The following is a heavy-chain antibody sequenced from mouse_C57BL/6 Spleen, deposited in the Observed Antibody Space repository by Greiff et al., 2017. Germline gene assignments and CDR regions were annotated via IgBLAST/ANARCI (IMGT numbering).Heavy chain of an antibody. CDR2: IYPGSGST. CDR1: GYTFTSYW. Sequence: QVQLQQPGAELVKPGASVKMSCKASGYTFTSYWITWVKQRPGQGLEWIGDIYPGSGSTNYNEKFKSKATLTVDTSSSTAYMQLSSLTSEDYAVYYCARRGITTVVATNYAMDYWGQGTSGTVSS. V-gene: IGHV1-55*01. D-gene: IGHD1-1*01. J-gene: IGHJ4*01. CDR3: ARRGITTVVATNYAMDY.